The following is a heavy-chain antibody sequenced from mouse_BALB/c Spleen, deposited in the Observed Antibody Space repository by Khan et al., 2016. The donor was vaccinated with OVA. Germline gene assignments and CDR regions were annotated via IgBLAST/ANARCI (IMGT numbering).Heavy chain of an antibody. D-gene: IGHD2-14*01. CDR2: MIYSGNT. J-gene: IGHJ3*01. Sequence: EVQLQESGPSLVKPSQTLSLTCSVTGDSITSGYWSWIRKFPGNKLEYMGYMIYSGNTYYNPSLKSRISITRHTSKNQYYLQLNSVTTEDPATYSCARSTYRYAMAYWGQGTLVTVSA. CDR3: ARSTYRYAMAY. CDR1: GDSITSGY. V-gene: IGHV3-8*02.